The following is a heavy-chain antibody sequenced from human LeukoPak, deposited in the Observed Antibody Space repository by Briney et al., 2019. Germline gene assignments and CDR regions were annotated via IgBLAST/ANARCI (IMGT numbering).Heavy chain of an antibody. J-gene: IGHJ4*02. CDR1: GFTFDDYA. CDR3: AKDISHSSGYYFFDY. D-gene: IGHD3-22*01. Sequence: GGSLRLSCAASGFTFDDYAMHWVRQGPGKGLEWVSGISWNSGSIAYADSVKGRFTISRDNAKNFLYLQMNSLRAEDTALYYCAKDISHSSGYYFFDYWGQGTLVTVSS. CDR2: ISWNSGSI. V-gene: IGHV3-9*01.